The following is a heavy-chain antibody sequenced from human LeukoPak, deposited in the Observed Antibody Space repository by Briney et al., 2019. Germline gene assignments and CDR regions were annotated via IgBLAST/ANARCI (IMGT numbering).Heavy chain of an antibody. CDR1: GDSISSYY. D-gene: IGHD3-10*01. CDR3: ARNDTRGGAFDI. V-gene: IGHV4-59*08. J-gene: IGHJ3*02. Sequence: SETLSLTCTVSGDSISSYYWSWIRQSPGRGLEWIAYIHYTGDTNYNPSLKSRVTISVDTSKKQFSLKLSSVTAADKAVYYCARNDTRGGAFDIWGQGTMVTVSS. CDR2: IHYTGDT.